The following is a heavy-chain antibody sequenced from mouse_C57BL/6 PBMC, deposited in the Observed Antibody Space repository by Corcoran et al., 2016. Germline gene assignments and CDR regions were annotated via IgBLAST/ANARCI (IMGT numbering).Heavy chain of an antibody. V-gene: IGHV1-76*01. CDR2: IYPGSGNT. Sequence: QVQLKQSGAELVRPGAPVKLSCKASGYTFTDYYINWVKQRPGQGLEWIARIYPGSGNTYYNEKFKGKATLTAEKSSSTAYMQLSSLTSEDSAVYFCARDSNYWYFDVWGTGTTVTVS. D-gene: IGHD2-5*01. CDR3: ARDSNYWYFDV. J-gene: IGHJ1*03. CDR1: GYTFTDYY.